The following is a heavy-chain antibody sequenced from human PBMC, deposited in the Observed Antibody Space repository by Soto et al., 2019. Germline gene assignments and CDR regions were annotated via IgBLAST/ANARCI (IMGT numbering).Heavy chain of an antibody. J-gene: IGHJ3*01. CDR2: ISSSGTII. CDR3: AREFRDGAFDV. CDR1: GFTFSDYY. Sequence: QVQLVESGGDLVKPGGSLRLSCAASGFTFSDYYMSWIRQAPGEGLEWVSYISSSGTIIYYADSVKARFTISRDNAKNSLYLQMNTLSAEDTAVYYCAREFRDGAFDVWGQGAMVTVSS. V-gene: IGHV3-11*01.